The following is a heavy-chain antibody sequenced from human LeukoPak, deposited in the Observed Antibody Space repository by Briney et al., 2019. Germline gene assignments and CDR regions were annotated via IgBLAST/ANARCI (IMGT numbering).Heavy chain of an antibody. CDR3: ARDALVVGSYYSRYFDY. Sequence: GGSLRLSCAASGFTFSSYSMNWVRQAPGKGLEWVSSISSSSSYIYYADSVKGRFTISRDNAKNSLYLQMNSLRAEDTAVYYCARDALVVGSYYSRYFDYWGQGTLVTVSS. CDR1: GFTFSSYS. D-gene: IGHD1-26*01. V-gene: IGHV3-21*01. J-gene: IGHJ4*02. CDR2: ISSSSSYI.